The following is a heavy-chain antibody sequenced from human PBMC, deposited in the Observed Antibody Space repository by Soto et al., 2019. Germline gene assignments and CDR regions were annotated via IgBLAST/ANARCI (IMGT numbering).Heavy chain of an antibody. Sequence: GGSLRLSCAPSGFTFSTYGMHWVRQAPGKGLEWVAVIWYDGSNQYYADSVKGRFTISRDNSKNMLYLQMNSLRAEDTAVYYCARDLGAFNYGSAYFDYWGQGTTVTVYS. D-gene: IGHD3-10*01. CDR1: GFTFSTYG. CDR2: IWYDGSNQ. V-gene: IGHV3-33*01. J-gene: IGHJ4*02. CDR3: ARDLGAFNYGSAYFDY.